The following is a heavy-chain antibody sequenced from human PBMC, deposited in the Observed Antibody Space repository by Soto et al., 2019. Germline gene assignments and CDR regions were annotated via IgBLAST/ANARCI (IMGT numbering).Heavy chain of an antibody. Sequence: SETLSLTCAVYGGSFSGDYWSWIRQPPGKGLEWIGEINHSGSTNYNPSLKSRVTISVDTSKNQFSLKLSSVTAADTAVYYCARVYSGSYSDSWGRGTLVTVS. CDR1: GGSFSGDY. J-gene: IGHJ4*02. CDR3: ARVYSGSYSDS. D-gene: IGHD1-26*01. CDR2: INHSGST. V-gene: IGHV4-34*01.